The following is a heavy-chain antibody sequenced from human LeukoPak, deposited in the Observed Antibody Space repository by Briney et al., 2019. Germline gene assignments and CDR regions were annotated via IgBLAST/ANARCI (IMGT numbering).Heavy chain of an antibody. CDR1: GFTFNSYA. D-gene: IGHD5-18*01. CDR3: AKTYRDCFDS. J-gene: IGHJ4*02. V-gene: IGHV3-23*01. CDR2: ISASGAST. Sequence: GGSLRLSCVGSGFTFNSYAMNWVRQAPGKGLQWVSTISASGASTFYADSVKGRFTISRDNSKNTVSLQVNSLRVEDTAIYYCAKTYRDCFDSWGLGTLVTVSS.